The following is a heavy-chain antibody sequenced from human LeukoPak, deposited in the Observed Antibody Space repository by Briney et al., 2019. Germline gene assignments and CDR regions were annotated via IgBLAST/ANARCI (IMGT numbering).Heavy chain of an antibody. CDR2: MKRDGSEI. CDR3: ARLCWGNQLAGFDS. J-gene: IGHJ4*02. CDR1: GFTFSTYW. V-gene: IGHV3-7*01. D-gene: IGHD3-10*02. Sequence: GGSLRLSCSASGFTFSTYWMSWVRQAPGKGLEWVANMKRDGSEIYYVDSVGGRFTISRDNARNSLYLQMNSLRAEDTAVYCARLCWGNQLAGFDSWGQGTLVTVSS.